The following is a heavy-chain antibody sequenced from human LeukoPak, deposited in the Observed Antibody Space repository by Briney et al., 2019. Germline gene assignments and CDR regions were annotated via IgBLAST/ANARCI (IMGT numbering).Heavy chain of an antibody. CDR3: ARDQHDWNADY. Sequence: PGGSLRLSCAASGFTFRSYSMNWVRQAPGKGLEWVSSISSSSSYIYYADSVKGRFTISRDNAKTSLYLQMNSLRAEDTAVYYCARDQHDWNADYWGQGTLVTVSS. CDR2: ISSSSSYI. J-gene: IGHJ4*02. D-gene: IGHD1-1*01. CDR1: GFTFRSYS. V-gene: IGHV3-21*01.